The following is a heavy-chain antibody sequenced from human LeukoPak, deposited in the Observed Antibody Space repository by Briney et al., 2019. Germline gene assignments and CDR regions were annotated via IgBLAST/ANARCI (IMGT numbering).Heavy chain of an antibody. V-gene: IGHV4-59*01. CDR1: GGSLSSYY. J-gene: IGHJ2*01. D-gene: IGHD3-16*01. CDR2: IYYSGST. CDR3: ARGLMATTTKECYFDL. Sequence: SETLPLTCTVSGGSLSSYYWSWIRQPPGKGLEWIGYIYYSGSTNYNPSLKSRVTISVDTSKNQFSLKLSSVTAADTAVYYCARGLMATTTKECYFDLWGRGTLVTVSS.